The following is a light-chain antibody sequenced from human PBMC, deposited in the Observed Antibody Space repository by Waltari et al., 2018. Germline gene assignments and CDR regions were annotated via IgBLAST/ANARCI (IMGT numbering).Light chain of an antibody. CDR3: QQYNNWPRT. CDR1: QSVSSN. Sequence: IVMTQSPATLSVSPGERATLPCTASQSVSSNLAWYQQKPGQAPRLLIYVASTRTPGIPARFSGSGSGTEFTLTISSMQSEDFAVYYCQQYNNWPRTFGQGTKVEIK. CDR2: VAS. V-gene: IGKV3-15*01. J-gene: IGKJ1*01.